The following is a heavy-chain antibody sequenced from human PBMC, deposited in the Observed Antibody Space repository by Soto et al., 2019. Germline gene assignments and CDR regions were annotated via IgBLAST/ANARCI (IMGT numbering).Heavy chain of an antibody. CDR1: GYPFTTYY. V-gene: IGHV1-46*01. CDR2: INPSGGST. CDR3: ARRETNFGEDAFDI. Sequence: QVQLVQSGAEVKKPGASVKVSCKASGYPFTTYYMPWVRQAPGQGLEWMGIINPSGGSTSYPQKFQGRVTMTRDTSTSTAYMEQSSLRSEDTAFYYCARRETNFGEDAFDIWGQGTMVTVSS. D-gene: IGHD3-16*01. J-gene: IGHJ3*02.